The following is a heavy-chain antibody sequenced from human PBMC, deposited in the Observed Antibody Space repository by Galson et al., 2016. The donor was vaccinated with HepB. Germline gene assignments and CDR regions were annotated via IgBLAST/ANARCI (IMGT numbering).Heavy chain of an antibody. J-gene: IGHJ4*02. CDR1: GFSLSTSGMC. CDR3: ARIRGHAPDFYDSSGYYFDY. V-gene: IGHV2-70*11. CDR2: IDWDDDK. Sequence: PALVKPTQTLTLTCTFSGFSLSTSGMCVSWIRQPPGKALEWLARIDWDDDKYYSTSLKTRLTISKDASKNQVVLTMTNVDPVDTATYYCARIRGHAPDFYDSSGYYFDYRGQGTLVTVSS. D-gene: IGHD3-22*01.